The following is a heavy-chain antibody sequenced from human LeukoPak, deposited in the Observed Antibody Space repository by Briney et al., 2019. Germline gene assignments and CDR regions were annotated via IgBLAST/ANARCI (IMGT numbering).Heavy chain of an antibody. D-gene: IGHD6-13*01. J-gene: IGHJ4*02. CDR3: ATGYSSSSYWSN. V-gene: IGHV4-61*01. CDR1: GYSISSGYY. CDR2: IYYIGST. Sequence: SETLSLTCTVSGYSISSGYYWGWIRQPPGQGLEWIGYIYYIGSTNYNPFLKSRVTISVDTSKNQFSLKLSSVTAADTAVYYCATGYSSSSYWSNWGQGTLVTVSS.